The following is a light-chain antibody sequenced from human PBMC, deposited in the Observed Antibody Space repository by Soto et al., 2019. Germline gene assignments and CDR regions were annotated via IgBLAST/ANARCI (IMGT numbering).Light chain of an antibody. V-gene: IGLV1-47*01. CDR3: AAWDDSLSGSV. CDR1: SSNIGSNY. CDR2: RNN. J-gene: IGLJ2*01. Sequence: QSVLTQPPSASGTPGQRVTISCSGSSSNIGSNYVYWYQQLPGTAPKLLIYRNNQRPSGVPDRFSGSKSGTSASLAINGLRSEDEADYYCAAWDDSLSGSVFGGGTKLTVL.